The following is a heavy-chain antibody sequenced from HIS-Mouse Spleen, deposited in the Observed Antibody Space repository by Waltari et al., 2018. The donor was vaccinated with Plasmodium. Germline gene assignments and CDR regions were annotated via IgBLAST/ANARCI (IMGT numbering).Heavy chain of an antibody. D-gene: IGHD3-16*01. CDR2: IYYSGST. CDR3: ARVGRRIWGAFDI. V-gene: IGHV4-59*01. Sequence: VQLQESGPGLVKPSETLSLPRTVPGGSLSSYYWSWIRQPPGKGLAWIGYIYYSGSTNYNPSLKSRVTISVDTSKNQFSLKLSSVTAADTAVYYCARVGRRIWGAFDIWGQGTMVTVSS. CDR1: GGSLSSYY. J-gene: IGHJ3*02.